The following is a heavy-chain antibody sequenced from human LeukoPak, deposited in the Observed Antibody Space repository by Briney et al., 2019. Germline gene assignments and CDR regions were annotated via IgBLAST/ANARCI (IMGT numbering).Heavy chain of an antibody. CDR1: GFTFSDYY. J-gene: IGHJ3*02. CDR2: IKSKTDGGTT. Sequence: GGSLRLSCAASGFTFSDYYMDWVRQAPGKGREWVGRIKSKTDGGTTDYAAPVKGRFTISRDDSKNTLYLQMNSLKTEDTAVYYCTTVLAAAAYDAFDIWGQGTMVTVSS. V-gene: IGHV3-15*01. CDR3: TTVLAAAAYDAFDI. D-gene: IGHD6-13*01.